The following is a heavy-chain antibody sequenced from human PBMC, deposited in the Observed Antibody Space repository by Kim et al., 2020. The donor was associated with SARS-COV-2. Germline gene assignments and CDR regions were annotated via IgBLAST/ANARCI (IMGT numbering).Heavy chain of an antibody. Sequence: GGSLRLSCAASGFTFSSYGMHWVRQAPGKGLEWVTLISYDGTDKYYADSVKGRFTISRDNSKNTLYLQMNSLRADDTAVYYCAKDRHYDFWIGSPGGYY. D-gene: IGHD3-3*01. J-gene: IGHJ6*01. CDR3: AKDRHYDFWIGSPGGYY. CDR2: ISYDGTDK. V-gene: IGHV3-30*18. CDR1: GFTFSSYG.